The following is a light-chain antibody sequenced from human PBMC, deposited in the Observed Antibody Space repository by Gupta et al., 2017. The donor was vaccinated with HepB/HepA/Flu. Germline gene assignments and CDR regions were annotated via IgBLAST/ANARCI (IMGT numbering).Light chain of an antibody. CDR2: NNN. V-gene: IGLV1-44*01. CDR1: SSNVGSNT. Sequence: SVLTQPPSASGTPGQRVTISCSGSSSNVGSNTVNWYRQLPETAPKLLIYNNNQRPSGVPDRFSGSKSGTSASLAISGLQAEDEADYYCATGDDSPWYGVFGGGTKLTVL. J-gene: IGLJ2*01. CDR3: ATGDDSPWYGV.